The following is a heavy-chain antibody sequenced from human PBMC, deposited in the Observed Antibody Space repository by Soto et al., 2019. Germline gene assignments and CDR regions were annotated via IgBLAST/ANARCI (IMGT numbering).Heavy chain of an antibody. CDR2: IYYRANP. D-gene: IGHD5-12*01. Sequence: QVQLQESGPGLVKPSETLSLTCTVSGWSINTYYWSWIRQPPGKGLEWIGYIYYRANPNYNPSLKSRVTIPQDTSKNQFSLKLSSVTAADTAVYYCARHYGDGYDYVDYWGQGTLVTVSS. CDR3: ARHYGDGYDYVDY. J-gene: IGHJ4*02. CDR1: GWSINTYY. V-gene: IGHV4-59*08.